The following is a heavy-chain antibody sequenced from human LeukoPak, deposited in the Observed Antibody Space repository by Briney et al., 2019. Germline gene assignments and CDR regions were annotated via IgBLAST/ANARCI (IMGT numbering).Heavy chain of an antibody. V-gene: IGHV1-2*02. D-gene: IGHD5-18*01. CDR1: GYTFTCYY. CDR2: INPNSGGP. J-gene: IGHJ4*02. Sequence: SVNVSSKASGYTFTCYYMHWVRQAPGQGHDWMGWINPNSGGPNYAKTFQGRVTITTDTSISTASTELRRPRSDDTAASYFARDRGNTAMVPPTFGYWGQGTLVTVSS. CDR3: ARDRGNTAMVPPTFGY.